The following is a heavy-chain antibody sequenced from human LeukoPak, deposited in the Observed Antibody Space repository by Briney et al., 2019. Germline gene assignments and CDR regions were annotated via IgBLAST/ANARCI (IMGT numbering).Heavy chain of an antibody. CDR2: ISWDGGST. J-gene: IGHJ2*01. Sequence: AGGSLRLSCAASGFTFDDYTMHWVRQAPGKGLEWVSLISWDGGSTYYADSVKGRFTISRDNSKNSLYPQMNSLRTEDTALYYCAKSMVSGSSHWYFDLWGRGTLVTVSS. CDR3: AKSMVSGSSHWYFDL. D-gene: IGHD3-10*01. CDR1: GFTFDDYT. V-gene: IGHV3-43*01.